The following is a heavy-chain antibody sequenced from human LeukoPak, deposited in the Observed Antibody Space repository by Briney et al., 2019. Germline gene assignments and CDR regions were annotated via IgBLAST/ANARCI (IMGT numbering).Heavy chain of an antibody. D-gene: IGHD3-22*01. Sequence: SETLSLTCNVSGGSISDYHWSWIRQPPGKALERVGYIFYSGSTNYHPSLESRVTISADRSKNQFSLKVNSVIAADTAVYYCARAFYYVTRGYQSYTFDIRGQGTQVTVSS. V-gene: IGHV4-59*01. CDR1: GGSISDYH. CDR3: ARAFYYVTRGYQSYTFDI. CDR2: IFYSGST. J-gene: IGHJ3*02.